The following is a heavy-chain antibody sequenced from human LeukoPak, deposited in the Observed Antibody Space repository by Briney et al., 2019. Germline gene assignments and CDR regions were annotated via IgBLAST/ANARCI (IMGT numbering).Heavy chain of an antibody. J-gene: IGHJ4*02. CDR1: GFSFSSYW. D-gene: IGHD4-17*01. CDR2: ISGSGGST. CDR3: AKGQAVTPDY. V-gene: IGHV3-23*01. Sequence: GGSLRLSCAASGFSFSSYWMSWVRQAPGKGLEWVSAISGSGGSTYYADSVKGRFTISRDNSKNTLYLQMNSLRAEDTAVYYCAKGQAVTPDYWGQGTLVTVSS.